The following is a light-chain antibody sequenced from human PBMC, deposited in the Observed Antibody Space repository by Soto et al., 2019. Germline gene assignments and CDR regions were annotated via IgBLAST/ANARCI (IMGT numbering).Light chain of an antibody. Sequence: QSALTQPASVSGSPGQSITISCTGTSSDVGGYNYVSWYQQHPGKAPKLMIYDVSNRPSGVSNRFSGSKSGNTASLSISGLHAEDEADYYCSSYTSSSTRVFGPGTKLTVL. CDR3: SSYTSSSTRV. CDR1: SSDVGGYNY. CDR2: DVS. J-gene: IGLJ1*01. V-gene: IGLV2-14*01.